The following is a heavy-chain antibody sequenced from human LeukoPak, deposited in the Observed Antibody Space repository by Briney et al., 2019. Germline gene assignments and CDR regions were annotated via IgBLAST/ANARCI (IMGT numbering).Heavy chain of an antibody. V-gene: IGHV3-30*03. CDR3: ESSGSYHGLVDY. Sequence: GGSLRLSCAASGFTFSSYGMHRVRQAPGKGLEWVAVISYDGSNKYYADSVKGRFTISRDNSKNTLYLQMNSLRAEDTAVYYCESSGSYHGLVDYWGQGTLVTVSS. J-gene: IGHJ4*02. D-gene: IGHD1-26*01. CDR1: GFTFSSYG. CDR2: ISYDGSNK.